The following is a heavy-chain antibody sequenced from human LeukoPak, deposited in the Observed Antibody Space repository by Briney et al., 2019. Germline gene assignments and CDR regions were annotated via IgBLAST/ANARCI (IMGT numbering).Heavy chain of an antibody. J-gene: IGHJ4*02. CDR3: AGDSSGYSLFDY. CDR2: IYPGDSDT. CDR1: GYSFTTYW. D-gene: IGHD3-22*01. V-gene: IGHV5-51*01. Sequence: GESLKISCKGSGYSFTTYWIAWVRQMPGKGLEWMGIIYPGDSDTRYSPSFQGQVSISADKSISTAYLQWRSLKASDTAMYYCAGDSSGYSLFDYWGQGTQVTVSS.